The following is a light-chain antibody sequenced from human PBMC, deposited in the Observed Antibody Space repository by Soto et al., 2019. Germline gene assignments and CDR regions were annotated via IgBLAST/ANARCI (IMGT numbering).Light chain of an antibody. J-gene: IGKJ3*01. CDR1: QSVTSSY. CDR2: GAS. V-gene: IGKV3-20*01. CDR3: HQYGSSQFT. Sequence: EIVLTQSPGTLSLSPGERATLSCRASQSVTSSYLAWYQQKPGQTPRLLMYGASSRATGIPDRFSGSGSGTDFTLTISSLETEDFAVYYCHQYGSSQFTFGPGTKVDIK.